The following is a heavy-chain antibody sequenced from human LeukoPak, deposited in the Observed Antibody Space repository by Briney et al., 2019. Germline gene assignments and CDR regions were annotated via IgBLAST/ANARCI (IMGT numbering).Heavy chain of an antibody. CDR3: AKDQVSMRLGVDFDY. CDR1: GFTFSSYA. D-gene: IGHD2/OR15-2a*01. V-gene: IGHV3-23*01. Sequence: PGGSLRLSCAASGFTFSSYAMSWVRQAPGKGLERVSAISGSGGSTYYADSVKGRFTISRDNSKNTLYLQMNSLRAEDTAVYYCAKDQVSMRLGVDFDYWGQGTLVTVSS. CDR2: ISGSGGST. J-gene: IGHJ4*02.